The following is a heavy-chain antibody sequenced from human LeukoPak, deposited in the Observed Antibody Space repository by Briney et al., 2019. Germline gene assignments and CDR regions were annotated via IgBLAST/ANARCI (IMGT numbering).Heavy chain of an antibody. D-gene: IGHD4-23*01. J-gene: IGHJ4*02. CDR2: IYYSGST. Sequence: SETLSLTCTVSGGSISSYYWSWIRQPPGKGLEWIGYIYYSGSTNYNPSLKSRVTISVDTSKNQFSLKLSSVTAADTAVYYCARIEDYGGNSVNYWGQGTLVTVSS. CDR1: GGSISSYY. V-gene: IGHV4-59*01. CDR3: ARIEDYGGNSVNY.